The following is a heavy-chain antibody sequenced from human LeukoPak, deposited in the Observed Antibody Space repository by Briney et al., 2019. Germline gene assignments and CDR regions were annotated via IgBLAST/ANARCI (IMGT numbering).Heavy chain of an antibody. CDR1: GYIFTGYY. V-gene: IGHV1-2*04. D-gene: IGHD3-22*01. CDR3: ERGRPYYYDSSGYSYGMDV. CDR2: INPNSGGT. Sequence: ASVKVSCKASGYIFTGYYMHWVRQAPGQGLEWMGWINPNSGGTNYAQKFQGWVTMTRDTSISTAYMELSRLRSDDTAVYYCERGRPYYYDSSGYSYGMDVWGQGTTVTVSS. J-gene: IGHJ6*02.